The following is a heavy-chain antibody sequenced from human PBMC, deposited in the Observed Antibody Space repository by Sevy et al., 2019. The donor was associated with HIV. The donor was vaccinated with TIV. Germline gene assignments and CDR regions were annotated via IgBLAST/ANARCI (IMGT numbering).Heavy chain of an antibody. D-gene: IGHD2-2*01. CDR3: AGDDCSSLSCHGSLLY. CDR2: IRTLNVNT. J-gene: IGHJ4*02. V-gene: IGHV1-18*01. Sequence: ASVKVSCKASGYSFTSYGISWVRQAPGQGLEWMGWIRTLNVNTNNAQKFQGRVTMTTDTSTGKAYMELRSLRSDDTAVYYCAGDDCSSLSCHGSLLYWGQGTLVTVSS. CDR1: GYSFTSYG.